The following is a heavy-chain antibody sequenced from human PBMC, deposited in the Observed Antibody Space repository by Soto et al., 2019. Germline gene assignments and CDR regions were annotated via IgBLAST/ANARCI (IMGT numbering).Heavy chain of an antibody. CDR3: ASVVPAADETYYFDY. Sequence: GGSLRLSCAASGFTFSDYYMGWIRQAPGKGLEWVSYISSSGSTIYYADSVKGRFTISRDNAKNSLYLQMNSLRAEDTAVYYCASVVPAADETYYFDYWGQGTLVTVSS. CDR1: GFTFSDYY. CDR2: ISSSGSTI. J-gene: IGHJ4*02. D-gene: IGHD2-2*01. V-gene: IGHV3-11*04.